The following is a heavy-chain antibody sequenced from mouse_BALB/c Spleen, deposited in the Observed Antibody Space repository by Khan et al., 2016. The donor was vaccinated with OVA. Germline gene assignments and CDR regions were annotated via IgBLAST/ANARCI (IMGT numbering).Heavy chain of an antibody. J-gene: IGHJ3*01. CDR1: GFTFSDYG. D-gene: IGHD1-2*01. V-gene: IGHV5-15*02. CDR2: ISDLAYTI. Sequence: EVELVESGGGLVQPGGSRKLSCAASGFTFSDYGMAWVRQAPGKGPEWVAFISDLAYTISYADTVTGRFTISTENAKTTLYLEMSSLRSEDTAIYYGARGGGTAPFAYWGLGTLVTVSA. CDR3: ARGGGTAPFAY.